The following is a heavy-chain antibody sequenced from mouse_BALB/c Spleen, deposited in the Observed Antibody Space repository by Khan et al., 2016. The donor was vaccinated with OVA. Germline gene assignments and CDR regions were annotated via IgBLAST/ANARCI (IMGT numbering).Heavy chain of an antibody. CDR3: ARVGKFAY. V-gene: IGHV1S137*01. CDR1: GYTFTDYA. CDR2: ISTYYGDV. J-gene: IGHJ3*01. Sequence: QVQLKASGAELVRPGVSVKISCKGSGYTFTDYAMHWVQQSHAKSLEWIGAISTYYGDVDYSKTFKGKATMTVDRSSSTAYMELARLTSDDSAIYYCARVGKFAYWGQGTLVTVSA.